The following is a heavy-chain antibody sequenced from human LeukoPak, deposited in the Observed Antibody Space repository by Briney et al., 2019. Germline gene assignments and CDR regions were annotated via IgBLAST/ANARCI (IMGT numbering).Heavy chain of an antibody. CDR2: ISGNGGST. D-gene: IGHD5-24*01. CDR1: GFTFDDYA. V-gene: IGHV3-43*02. Sequence: GGSPRLSCAASGFTFDDYAMHWVRQAPGKGLEWVSLISGNGGSTFYAASVKGRFTISRDNSKNSLYLQMHSLRTEDTALYYCAKDPATRDGHGAWFDPWGQGTLVTVSS. J-gene: IGHJ5*02. CDR3: AKDPATRDGHGAWFDP.